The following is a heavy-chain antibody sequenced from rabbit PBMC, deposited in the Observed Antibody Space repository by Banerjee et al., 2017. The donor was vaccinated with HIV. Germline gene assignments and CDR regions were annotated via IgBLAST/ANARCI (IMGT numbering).Heavy chain of an antibody. CDR3: ARDAGGDGYSNDL. CDR2: INTSSGNT. CDR1: GFSFSNKYV. V-gene: IGHV1S40*01. Sequence: QSLEESGGDLVKPGASLTLTCTASGFSFSNKYVMCWVRQAPGKGLEWIACINTSSGNTYYASWAKGRFTISKTSSTTVTLQMTSLTAADTATYFCARDAGGDGYSNDLWGPGTLVTVS. D-gene: IGHD7-1*01. J-gene: IGHJ4*01.